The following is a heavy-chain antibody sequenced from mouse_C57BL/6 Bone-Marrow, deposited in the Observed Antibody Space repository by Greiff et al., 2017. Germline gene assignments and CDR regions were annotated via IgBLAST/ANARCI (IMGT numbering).Heavy chain of an antibody. J-gene: IGHJ4*01. V-gene: IGHV1-26*01. D-gene: IGHD2-2*01. CDR1: GYTFTDYY. CDR3: ARFYGYPLYYYAMDY. CDR2: INPNNGGT. Sequence: VQLQQSGPELVKPGASVKISCKASGYTFTDYYMNWVKQSHGKSLEWIGDINPNNGGTSYNQKFKGKATLTVDKSSSTAYMELRSLTSEDSAVYYCARFYGYPLYYYAMDYWGQGTSVTVSS.